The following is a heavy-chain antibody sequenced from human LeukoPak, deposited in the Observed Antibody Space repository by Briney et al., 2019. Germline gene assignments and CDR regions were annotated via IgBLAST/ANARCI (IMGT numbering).Heavy chain of an antibody. CDR2: INTNTGNP. CDR3: ATLPLDCGHYSTCDVDY. Sequence: VSVKVSCKASGYTFTRYAMNWVRQAPGQGLEWMGWINTNTGNPRYAQDFTGRFVFSLDTSVSTAYLQISSLKTEDTAVYYCATLPLDCGHYSTCDVDYWGQGTLVTVSS. J-gene: IGHJ4*02. V-gene: IGHV7-4-1*02. D-gene: IGHD3-3*01. CDR1: GYTFTRYA.